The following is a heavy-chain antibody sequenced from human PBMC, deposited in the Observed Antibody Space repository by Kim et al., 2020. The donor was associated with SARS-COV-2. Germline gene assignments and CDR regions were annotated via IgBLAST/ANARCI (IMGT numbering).Heavy chain of an antibody. CDR3: ARDIVVVPAASGFDY. D-gene: IGHD2-2*01. V-gene: IGHV1-46*01. J-gene: IGHJ4*02. Sequence: ASVKVSCKASGYTCTSFYMHWVRQAPGQGLEWMGIINPSGGSTSYAQKFQGRVTMTRDTSTSTVYMELSSLRSEDTAVYYCARDIVVVPAASGFDYWGQGTLVTVSS. CDR1: GYTCTSFY. CDR2: INPSGGST.